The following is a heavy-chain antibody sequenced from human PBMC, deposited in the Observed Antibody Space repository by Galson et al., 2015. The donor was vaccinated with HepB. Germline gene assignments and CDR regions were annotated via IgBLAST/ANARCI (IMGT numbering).Heavy chain of an antibody. Sequence: SVKVSCKVSGYTLTELSIHWVRQAPEKGLEWTGGFDPEDGETIYAQKFQGRVTMTEDTSTDTAYMELSSLRSEDTAVYYCATDKRSCSGGSCFHVFDIWGQGTMVTVSS. CDR2: FDPEDGET. J-gene: IGHJ3*02. CDR3: ATDKRSCSGGSCFHVFDI. CDR1: GYTLTELS. V-gene: IGHV1-24*01. D-gene: IGHD2-15*01.